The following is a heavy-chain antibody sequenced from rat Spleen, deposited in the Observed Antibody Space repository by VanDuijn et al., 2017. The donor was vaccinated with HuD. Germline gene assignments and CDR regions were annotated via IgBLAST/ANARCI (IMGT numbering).Heavy chain of an antibody. CDR3: ATHGTMAARSGYYFDY. J-gene: IGHJ2*01. D-gene: IGHD1-2*01. V-gene: IGHV5-25*01. CDR2: IRPSGDST. Sequence: EVQLVASGGGLVRPGRSLRLSCAVSGFTFSNYDMAWVRQAPTKGLEWVASIRPSGDSTFYRDSVKGRFTVSRDNAKSTLYLQMDSLRSEDTATYYCATHGTMAARSGYYFDYWGQGVMVTVSS. CDR1: GFTFSNYD.